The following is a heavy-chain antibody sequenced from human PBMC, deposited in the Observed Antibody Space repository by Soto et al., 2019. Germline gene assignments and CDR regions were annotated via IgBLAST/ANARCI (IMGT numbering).Heavy chain of an antibody. CDR1: GYIFTGYF. CDR2: ITPNSGDT. D-gene: IGHD4-17*01. Sequence: ASVKVSCKTSGYIFTGYFIHWVRQTPGQGLQWMGRITPNSGDTKYGQTFQGRVTFTRDTSTSTAYMELSGLRSDDTALYYCVRWDYGSNSLEFWGQGTLVTVSS. V-gene: IGHV1-2*06. J-gene: IGHJ4*03. CDR3: VRWDYGSNSLEF.